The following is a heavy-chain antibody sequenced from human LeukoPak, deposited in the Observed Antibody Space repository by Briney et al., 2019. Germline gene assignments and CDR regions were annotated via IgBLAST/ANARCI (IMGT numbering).Heavy chain of an antibody. Sequence: GGSLRLSCAASGFTFSSYAMSWVRQAPGKGLEWVSSISSSSSYIYYADSVKGRFTISRDNAKNSLYLQMNSLRAEDTAVYYCARDPYDYRAFDIWGQGTMVTVSS. J-gene: IGHJ3*02. CDR3: ARDPYDYRAFDI. CDR1: GFTFSSYA. V-gene: IGHV3-21*01. D-gene: IGHD4-11*01. CDR2: ISSSSSYI.